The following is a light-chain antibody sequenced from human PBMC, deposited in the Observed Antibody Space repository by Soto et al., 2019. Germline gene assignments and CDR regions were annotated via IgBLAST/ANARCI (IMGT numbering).Light chain of an antibody. V-gene: IGLV1-51*02. CDR1: SSNIGNNY. Sequence: QSVLTQPPSVSAAPGQKVTISCSGGSSNIGNNYVSWYQQLPGTAPKLLIYENNKRPSGIPDRFSGSKSGTSATLGITGLQTGDEADYYCGTWDSSLSVYVFGTGTRSPS. CDR2: ENN. CDR3: GTWDSSLSVYV. J-gene: IGLJ1*01.